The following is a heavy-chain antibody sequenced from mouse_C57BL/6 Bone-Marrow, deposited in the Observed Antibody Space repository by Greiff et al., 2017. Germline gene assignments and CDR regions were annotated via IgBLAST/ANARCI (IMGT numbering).Heavy chain of an antibody. D-gene: IGHD1-1*01. CDR1: GYTFTDYY. J-gene: IGHJ4*01. CDR2: INPNNGGT. V-gene: IGHV1-26*01. CDR3: ARAVVANYYAMDY. Sequence: EVQLQQSGPELVKPGASVKISCKASGYTFTDYYMNWVKQSHGKSLEWIGYINPNNGGTSYNQKFKGKATLTVDKSSSTAYMELRSLTSEDSAVYYCARAVVANYYAMDYWGQGTSVTVSS.